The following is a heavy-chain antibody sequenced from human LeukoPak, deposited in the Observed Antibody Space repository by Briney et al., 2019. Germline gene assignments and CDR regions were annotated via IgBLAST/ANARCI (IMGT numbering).Heavy chain of an antibody. D-gene: IGHD5-18*01. J-gene: IGHJ4*02. V-gene: IGHV4-30-4*07. CDR2: IHDSGST. CDR3: ARGPRGYSYGYVGY. CDR1: GDSISSGGYS. Sequence: SETLSLTCVVSGDSISSGGYSWSWIRQTPGKGLEWIAYIHDSGSTYNNPSLKSRLSISIDTSKNQFSLKLSSVTAADTAVYYCARGPRGYSYGYVGYWGQGTLVTVSS.